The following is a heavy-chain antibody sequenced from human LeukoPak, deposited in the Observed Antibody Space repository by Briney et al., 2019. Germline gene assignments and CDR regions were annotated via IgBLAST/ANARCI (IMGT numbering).Heavy chain of an antibody. V-gene: IGHV1-2*02. Sequence: ASVKVSCKASGYTFTGYYVHWVRQAPGQGLEWMGWINPNSGGTNYAQKFQGRVTMTRDTSISTAYMELSRLRSDDTAVYYCARDYCSGGSCYSFDYWGQGTLVTVSS. CDR3: ARDYCSGGSCYSFDY. D-gene: IGHD2-15*01. J-gene: IGHJ4*02. CDR2: INPNSGGT. CDR1: GYTFTGYY.